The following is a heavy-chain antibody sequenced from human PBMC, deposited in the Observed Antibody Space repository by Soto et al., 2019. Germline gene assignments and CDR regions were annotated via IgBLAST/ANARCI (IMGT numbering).Heavy chain of an antibody. CDR3: ARDASLRLGIGAFDI. J-gene: IGHJ3*02. D-gene: IGHD3-16*01. Sequence: PGGSLRLSCAASGFTFSSYGMHWVRQAPGKGLEWVAVISYDGSNKYYADSVKGRFTISRDNAKNSLYLQMNSLRAEDTAVYYCARDASLRLGIGAFDIWGQGTMVTVSS. V-gene: IGHV3-30*03. CDR2: ISYDGSNK. CDR1: GFTFSSYG.